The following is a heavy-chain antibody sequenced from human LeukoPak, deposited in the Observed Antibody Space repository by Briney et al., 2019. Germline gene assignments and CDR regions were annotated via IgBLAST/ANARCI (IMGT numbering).Heavy chain of an antibody. CDR2: INSDGGST. V-gene: IGHV3-74*01. J-gene: IGHJ4*02. Sequence: GRSLRLSCAASGFTFSSYWMHWVRQAPGKGLVWVSRINSDGGSTYSADSVKGRFTISRDNAKNTLYLQMNSLRAEDTAVYYCARADPNCSSTSCYDYWGQGTLVTVSS. CDR1: GFTFSSYW. D-gene: IGHD2-2*01. CDR3: ARADPNCSSTSCYDY.